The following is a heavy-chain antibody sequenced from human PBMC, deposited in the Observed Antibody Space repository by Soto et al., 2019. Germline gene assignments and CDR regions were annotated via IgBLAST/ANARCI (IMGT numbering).Heavy chain of an antibody. CDR1: GFTFSDYY. V-gene: IGHV3-11*06. J-gene: IGHJ4*02. D-gene: IGHD3-22*01. CDR3: ASNYYDSSGYYSSDY. Sequence: QVQLVESGGGLVKPGGSLRLSCAASGFTFSDYYMSWIRQAPGKGLEWVSYISSSSSYTNYADSVKGRFTISRDNAKNSLYLQINSLRAEDTAVYYCASNYYDSSGYYSSDYWGQGTLVTVSS. CDR2: ISSSSSYT.